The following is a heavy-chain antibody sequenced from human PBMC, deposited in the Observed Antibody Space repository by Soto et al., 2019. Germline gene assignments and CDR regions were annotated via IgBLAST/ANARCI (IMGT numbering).Heavy chain of an antibody. CDR3: VRGWELLSEDAFDI. Sequence: SVKVSCKASGGTFSSYAISWVRQAPGQGLEWMGGIIPIFGTANYAQKFQGRVTITADESTSTAYMELSSLRSEDTAVYYCVRGWELLSEDAFDIWGQGTMVTVSS. V-gene: IGHV1-69*13. CDR1: GGTFSSYA. CDR2: IIPIFGTA. J-gene: IGHJ3*02. D-gene: IGHD1-26*01.